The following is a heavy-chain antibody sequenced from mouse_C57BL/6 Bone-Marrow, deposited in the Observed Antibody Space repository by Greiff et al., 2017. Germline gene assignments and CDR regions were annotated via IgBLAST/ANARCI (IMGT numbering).Heavy chain of an antibody. CDR2: ISSGGSYT. J-gene: IGHJ2*01. Sequence: DVKLVESGGDLVKPGGSLKLSCAASGFTFSSYGMSWVRQTPDKRLEWVATISSGGSYTYYPDSVKGRFTIARDNAKNTLYLQMSRLQSEDTAMYYCARRGITAYFDYWGQGTTLTVSS. CDR1: GFTFSSYG. V-gene: IGHV5-6*02. D-gene: IGHD2-4*01. CDR3: ARRGITAYFDY.